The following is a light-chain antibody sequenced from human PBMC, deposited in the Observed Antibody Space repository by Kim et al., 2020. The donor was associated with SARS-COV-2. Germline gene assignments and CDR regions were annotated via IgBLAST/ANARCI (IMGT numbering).Light chain of an antibody. V-gene: IGKV3-15*01. CDR3: QQYNKGPLT. CDR1: QSVNSN. CDR2: GAS. J-gene: IGKJ4*01. Sequence: EIVMTQSPVTLSVSPGERATLSCMASQSVNSNLAWYQQKPGQAPRLLIYGASTRATGIPARFSGSGSGTEFSLTISSLQPEDFAVYYCQQYNKGPLTFGGGTKVEI.